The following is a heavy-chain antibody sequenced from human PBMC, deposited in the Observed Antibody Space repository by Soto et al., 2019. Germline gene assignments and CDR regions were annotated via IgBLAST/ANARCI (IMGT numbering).Heavy chain of an antibody. V-gene: IGHV1-2*04. J-gene: IGHJ5*02. Sequence: QVQLVQSGAEVKKPGASVKVSCKASGYTFTGYYMHWVRQAPGQGLEWMGWINPNSGGTNYAQKFQGWVTMTRDTSISTAYMELSRLRSDDTAVYYCAREGLIVGAIRAGHWFDPWGQGTLVTVSS. CDR3: AREGLIVGAIRAGHWFDP. CDR1: GYTFTGYY. D-gene: IGHD1-26*01. CDR2: INPNSGGT.